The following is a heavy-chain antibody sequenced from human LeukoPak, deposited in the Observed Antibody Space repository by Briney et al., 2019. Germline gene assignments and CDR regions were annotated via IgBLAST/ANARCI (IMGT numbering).Heavy chain of an antibody. CDR3: ARIGSGSYYKIYFDY. J-gene: IGHJ4*02. V-gene: IGHV4-39*01. Sequence: PSETLSLTCTVSGGSISSSSYYWGWIRQPPGKGLEWIGSIYYSGSTYYNPSLKSRVTISVDTSKNQFSLKLSSVTAADTAVYYCARIGSGSYYKIYFDYWGQGTLVTVSS. CDR1: GGSISSSSYY. D-gene: IGHD3-10*01. CDR2: IYYSGST.